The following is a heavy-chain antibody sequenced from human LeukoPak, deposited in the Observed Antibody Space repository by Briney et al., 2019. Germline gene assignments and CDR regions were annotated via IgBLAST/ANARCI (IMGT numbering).Heavy chain of an antibody. V-gene: IGHV3-23*01. J-gene: IGHJ4*02. Sequence: GGSLRLSCAASGFTFSSYAMSWVRQAPGKGLEWVSAISGSGGSTYYADSVKGRFTISRDNSKNTLYLQMNSLRAEDTAVYYCAKASSGFLEWLLPFDYWGQGTLVTVSS. D-gene: IGHD3-3*01. CDR2: ISGSGGST. CDR3: AKASSGFLEWLLPFDY. CDR1: GFTFSSYA.